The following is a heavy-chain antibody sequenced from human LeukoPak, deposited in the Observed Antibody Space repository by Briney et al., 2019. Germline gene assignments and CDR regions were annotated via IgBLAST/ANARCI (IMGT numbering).Heavy chain of an antibody. V-gene: IGHV1-69*06. Sequence: SVKVSCKASGGTFSSYAISWVRQAPGQGLEWMGGIIPIFGTANYAQKFQGRVTITADKSTSTAYMELSSLRSEDTAVYYCARGGVDTAYDAFDIWGQGTMVTASS. D-gene: IGHD5-18*01. CDR2: IIPIFGTA. CDR3: ARGGVDTAYDAFDI. CDR1: GGTFSSYA. J-gene: IGHJ3*02.